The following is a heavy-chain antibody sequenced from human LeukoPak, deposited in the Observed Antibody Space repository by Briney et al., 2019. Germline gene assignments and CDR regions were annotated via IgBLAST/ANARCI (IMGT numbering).Heavy chain of an antibody. J-gene: IGHJ4*02. Sequence: PGGPLRLSCAASGFTFSSYGMHWVRQAPGKGLEWVAFIRYDGSNKYYADSVKGRFTISRDNSKNTLYLQMNSLRAEDTAVYYCAKMDEYCSSTSCYIWGQGTLVTVSS. CDR3: AKMDEYCSSTSCYI. CDR2: IRYDGSNK. D-gene: IGHD2-2*02. CDR1: GFTFSSYG. V-gene: IGHV3-30*02.